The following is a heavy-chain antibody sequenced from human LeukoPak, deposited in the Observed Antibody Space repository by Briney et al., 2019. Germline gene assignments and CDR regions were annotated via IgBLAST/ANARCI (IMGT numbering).Heavy chain of an antibody. CDR2: ISGYNGNT. CDR1: RYTFTSYG. D-gene: IGHD6-6*01. CDR3: GRSYSSSHPDWFDP. Sequence: ASVKVSCKASRYTFTSYGLSWVRQPPGQGLEWMGWISGYNGNTNYAQKLQGRVTMTTDTSTSTAYMELRSLRADDTAVYYCGRSYSSSHPDWFDPWGQGTLVTVSS. V-gene: IGHV1-18*01. J-gene: IGHJ5*02.